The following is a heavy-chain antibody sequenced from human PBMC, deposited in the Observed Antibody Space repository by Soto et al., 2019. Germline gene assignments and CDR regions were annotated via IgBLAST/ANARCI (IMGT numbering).Heavy chain of an antibody. V-gene: IGHV1-18*01. CDR2: ISAYNGNT. CDR1: GYTFTSYG. Sequence: TVSCQRAGYTFTSYGISWVRQAPGQGLEWMGWISAYNGNTNYAQELQGRVTMTTDTSTSTAYMELRGLRSDDTAVYYCERDFGSSGGMDVWGQGTTVTVSS. CDR3: ERDFGSSGGMDV. J-gene: IGHJ6*02. D-gene: IGHD3-10*01.